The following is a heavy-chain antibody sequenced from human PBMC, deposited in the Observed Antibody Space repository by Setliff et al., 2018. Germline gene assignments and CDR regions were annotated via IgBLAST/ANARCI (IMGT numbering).Heavy chain of an antibody. J-gene: IGHJ4*02. D-gene: IGHD3-3*01. Sequence: SETLSLTCTVSGGSISSSSYYWGWIRQPPGKGLEWIGSIYYSGSTYYNPSLKSRVTISVDTSKNQFSLKLSSVTAADTAVYYCARGGKILEWLYAHDYWCQGTLVTVSS. CDR3: ARGGKILEWLYAHDY. CDR2: IYYSGST. V-gene: IGHV4-39*07. CDR1: GGSISSSSYY.